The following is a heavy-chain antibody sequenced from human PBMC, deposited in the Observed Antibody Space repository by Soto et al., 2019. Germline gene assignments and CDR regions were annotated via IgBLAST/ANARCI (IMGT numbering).Heavy chain of an antibody. CDR2: INHSGST. CDR1: GGSIISYY. V-gene: IGHV4-34*01. CDR3: ARGLSVPAAFDY. J-gene: IGHJ4*02. Sequence: SETLSLTCTVSGGSIISYYWSWIRQPPGKGLEWIGEINHSGSTNYNPSLKSRVTISVDTSKNQFSLKPSSVTAADTAVYYCARGLSVPAAFDYWGQGTLVTVS. D-gene: IGHD2-2*01.